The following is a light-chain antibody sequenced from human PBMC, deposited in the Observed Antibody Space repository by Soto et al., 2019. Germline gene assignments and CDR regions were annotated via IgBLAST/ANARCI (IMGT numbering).Light chain of an antibody. CDR3: QQYGSLPYT. V-gene: IGKV3-20*01. CDR2: AAS. J-gene: IGKJ2*01. CDR1: LSVYSS. Sequence: EIVMTQSPVTLSVSPGERATLSCRASLSVYSSLAWYQQKPGQAPRILIYAASSRATGIPDRFSGSGSGTDFTLTISRLEPEDFAVYHCQQYGSLPYTFGQGTKVDIK.